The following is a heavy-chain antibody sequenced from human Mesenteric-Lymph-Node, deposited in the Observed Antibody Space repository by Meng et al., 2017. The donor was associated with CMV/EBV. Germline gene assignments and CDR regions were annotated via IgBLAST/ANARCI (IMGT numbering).Heavy chain of an antibody. CDR3: ARPGELHSGWYSH. D-gene: IGHD6-19*01. CDR2: INERGIT. CDR1: GFTVSRNY. J-gene: IGHJ4*02. V-gene: IGHV4-34*01. Sequence: GSLRLSCAASGFTVSRNYMSWVRQAPGKGLEWIGEINERGITIYNPSLTSRVSMAVDTSKKEFSLKVTSVTAADTAVYYCARPGELHSGWYSHWGQGTLVTVSS.